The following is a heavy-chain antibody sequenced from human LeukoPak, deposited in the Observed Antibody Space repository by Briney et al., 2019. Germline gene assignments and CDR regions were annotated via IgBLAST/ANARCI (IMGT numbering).Heavy chain of an antibody. CDR2: IYNSVST. Sequence: SETLSLTCTVSGGSISSYYWSWIRQPPGKGLEWIGYIYNSVSTNYNSSLKSRVTISVDTSKNQFSLKLSSVTAADTAVYYCARERRDGYRDAFDIWGQGTMVTVSS. J-gene: IGHJ3*02. CDR3: ARERRDGYRDAFDI. CDR1: GGSISSYY. D-gene: IGHD5-24*01. V-gene: IGHV4-59*01.